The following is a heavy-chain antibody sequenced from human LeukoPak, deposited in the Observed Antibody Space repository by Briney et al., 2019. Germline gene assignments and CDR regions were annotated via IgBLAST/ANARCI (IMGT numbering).Heavy chain of an antibody. J-gene: IGHJ3*02. V-gene: IGHV1-46*01. CDR1: GYTFTSYY. D-gene: IGHD2-15*01. Sequence: ASVKVSCKASGYTFTSYYMHWVRQAPGQGLEWMGIINPSGGSTSYAQKFQGRVTMTRDTSTSTVYMELSSLRSEDTAVYYCAKDIFAGYCSGGSCYGAFDIWGQGTMVTVSS. CDR2: INPSGGST. CDR3: AKDIFAGYCSGGSCYGAFDI.